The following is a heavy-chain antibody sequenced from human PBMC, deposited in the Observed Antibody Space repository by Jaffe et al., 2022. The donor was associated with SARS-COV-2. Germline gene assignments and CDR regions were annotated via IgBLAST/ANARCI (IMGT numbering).Heavy chain of an antibody. D-gene: IGHD6-19*01. CDR3: VKRGGWYNFDY. Sequence: EVQLVESGGGLVQPGGTLRLSCSASGFTFSGYAMNWVRQAPGKGLEYVSDISVNGGSTYYADSVKGRFTISRDNSKNTLYLQMSSLRTEDMAVYYCVKRGGWYNFDYWGQGTLVTVSS. CDR2: ISVNGGST. J-gene: IGHJ4*02. V-gene: IGHV3-64D*09. CDR1: GFTFSGYA.